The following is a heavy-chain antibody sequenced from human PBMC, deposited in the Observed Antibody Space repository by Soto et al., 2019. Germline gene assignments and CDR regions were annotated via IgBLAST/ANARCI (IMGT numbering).Heavy chain of an antibody. V-gene: IGHV4-30-2*01. CDR3: ARQDMTTVIDY. CDR1: GGSISSGGYS. D-gene: IGHD4-17*01. Sequence: SETLSLTCAVSGGSISSGGYSWSWIRQPPGKGLEWIGYIYHSGSTYYNPSLKSRVTISVDRSKNQFSLKLSSVTAADTAVYYCARQDMTTVIDYWGQGTLVTVS. J-gene: IGHJ4*02. CDR2: IYHSGST.